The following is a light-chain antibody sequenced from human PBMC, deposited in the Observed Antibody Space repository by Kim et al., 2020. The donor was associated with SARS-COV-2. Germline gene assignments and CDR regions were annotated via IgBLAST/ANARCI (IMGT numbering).Light chain of an antibody. Sequence: SYELTQPPSVSVSPGQTASITCSGDKLGDEYACWYQQKPGQSPVLVIYQDNKRPSGIPERFSGSNSGNTATLTISGTQAMDEAVYYCQAWDSSTVVFGGGTQLTVL. J-gene: IGLJ3*02. CDR3: QAWDSSTVV. V-gene: IGLV3-1*01. CDR1: KLGDEY. CDR2: QDN.